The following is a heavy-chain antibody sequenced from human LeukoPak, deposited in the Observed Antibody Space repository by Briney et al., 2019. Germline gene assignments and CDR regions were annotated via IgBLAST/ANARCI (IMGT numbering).Heavy chain of an antibody. CDR2: IYYSGST. CDR3: ARGIIGTTGVFDY. D-gene: IGHD1-7*01. CDR1: GGSISSSSYY. J-gene: IGHJ4*02. V-gene: IGHV4-39*07. Sequence: SETLSLTCTVSGGSISSSSYYWGWIRQPPGKGLEWIGSIYYSGSTNYNPSLKSRVTMSVDTSKNQFSLKLNSVTAADTAVYYCARGIIGTTGVFDYWGQGTLVTVSS.